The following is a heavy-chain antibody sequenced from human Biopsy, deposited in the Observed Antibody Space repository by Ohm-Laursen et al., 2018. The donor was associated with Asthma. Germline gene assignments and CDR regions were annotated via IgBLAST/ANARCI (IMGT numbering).Heavy chain of an antibody. CDR3: ARERIAACQRRYYFDY. J-gene: IGHJ4*02. Sequence: SSVKVSCKASGGTFSSYAISWVRQAPGQGLEWMGGIIPIFGTANYAQKFQGRVTITADESTSTAYMELSSLRSEDTAVYYCARERIAACQRRYYFDYWGQGTLVTVSS. D-gene: IGHD6-6*01. CDR2: IIPIFGTA. V-gene: IGHV1-69*01. CDR1: GGTFSSYA.